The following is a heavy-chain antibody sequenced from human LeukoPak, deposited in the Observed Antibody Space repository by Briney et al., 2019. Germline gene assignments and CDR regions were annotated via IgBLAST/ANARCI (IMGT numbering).Heavy chain of an antibody. V-gene: IGHV3-53*01. CDR2: IYGGGTT. CDR1: GFTVSNNY. J-gene: IGHJ4*02. CDR3: ARDPSVVGGVDY. Sequence: GGSLRLSCAASGFTVSNNYMSWVRQAPGKGLEWVSLIYGGGTTYYADSVKGRFTISRDNAKNTLYLQMNSLRAEDTAVYYCARDPSVVGGVDYWGQGTLVTVSS. D-gene: IGHD2-21*01.